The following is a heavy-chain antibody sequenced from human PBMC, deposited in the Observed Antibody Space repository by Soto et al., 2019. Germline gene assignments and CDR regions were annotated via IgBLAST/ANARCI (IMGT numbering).Heavy chain of an antibody. Sequence: ASVKVSCKASGYTFTSYGISWGRQATGQGLEWMGWISAYNGNTNYAQKLQGRVTMTTDTSTSTAYMELRSLRSDDTAVYYCARRGTMVRGVREYYYYYGMDVWGQGTTVTVSS. CDR3: ARRGTMVRGVREYYYYYGMDV. CDR1: GYTFTSYG. D-gene: IGHD3-10*01. V-gene: IGHV1-18*01. CDR2: ISAYNGNT. J-gene: IGHJ6*02.